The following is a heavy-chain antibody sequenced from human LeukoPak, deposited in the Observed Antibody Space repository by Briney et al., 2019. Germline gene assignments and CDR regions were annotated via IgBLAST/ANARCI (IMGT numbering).Heavy chain of an antibody. D-gene: IGHD3-9*01. V-gene: IGHV4-59*01. Sequence: SETLSLTCTVSGGSISSYYWSWIRQPPGKGLEWIGYIYYSGSTNYNPSLKSRVTISVDTSKNQCSLKLSSVTAADTAVYYCARVRVPTGTIDYWGQGTLVTVSS. CDR3: ARVRVPTGTIDY. CDR1: GGSISSYY. J-gene: IGHJ4*02. CDR2: IYYSGST.